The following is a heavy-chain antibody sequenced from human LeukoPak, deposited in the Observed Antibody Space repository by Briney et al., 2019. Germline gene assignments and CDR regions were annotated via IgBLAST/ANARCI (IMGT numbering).Heavy chain of an antibody. CDR2: INHGGDT. J-gene: IGHJ3*02. CDR3: ASHKYPVQAFDI. Sequence: SETLSLTCAVYGGSFSGYYWSWIRQPPGKGLEWIGEINHGGDTNYNSSLQSRVTLSVDTSRKQFSLILSSVTAADTAIYYCASHKYPVQAFDIWGQGTMVTVSS. D-gene: IGHD2/OR15-2a*01. V-gene: IGHV4-34*01. CDR1: GGSFSGYY.